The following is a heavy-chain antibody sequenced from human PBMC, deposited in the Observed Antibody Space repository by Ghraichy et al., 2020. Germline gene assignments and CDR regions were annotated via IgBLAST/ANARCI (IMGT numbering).Heavy chain of an antibody. CDR1: GFTLRSYA. J-gene: IGHJ5*02. D-gene: IGHD6-19*01. Sequence: GGSLRLSCAASGFTLRSYAMSWVRQAPGKGLEWVSGISGSGGTTHYIDSVKGRFTISRDNSKNTVHLQMNSLTAEDTAVYYCAKAGEQWLVQGNWFDPWGQGTLVTVSS. V-gene: IGHV3-23*01. CDR2: ISGSGGTT. CDR3: AKAGEQWLVQGNWFDP.